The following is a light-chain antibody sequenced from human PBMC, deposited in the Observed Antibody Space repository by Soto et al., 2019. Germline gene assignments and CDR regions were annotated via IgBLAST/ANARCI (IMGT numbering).Light chain of an antibody. V-gene: IGLV1-44*01. CDR2: ANN. Sequence: QLVLTQPPSASRTPGQWVTVSCSGSDSNVGINKVNWYQQLPGTAPKLLIYANNQRPSGVPDRFSGSKSGTSASLAISGLRSEDEADYHCAAWDDSLNGPVFGGGTKLTVL. CDR1: DSNVGINK. J-gene: IGLJ3*02. CDR3: AAWDDSLNGPV.